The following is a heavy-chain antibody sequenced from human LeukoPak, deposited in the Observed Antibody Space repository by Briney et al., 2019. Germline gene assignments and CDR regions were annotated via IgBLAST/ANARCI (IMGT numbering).Heavy chain of an antibody. CDR3: ARDPNGDYIGAFDM. CDR2: IRGSGVNT. CDR1: GFSFSAYA. D-gene: IGHD4-17*01. Sequence: GGSLRLSCTASGFSFSAYAMMWVREAPGKGPEWVSAIRGSGVNTYYADSVKGRFTISRDNSKYTLFLQMNSLRAEDTAVYYCARDPNGDYIGAFDMWGPGTMVTVSS. J-gene: IGHJ3*02. V-gene: IGHV3-23*01.